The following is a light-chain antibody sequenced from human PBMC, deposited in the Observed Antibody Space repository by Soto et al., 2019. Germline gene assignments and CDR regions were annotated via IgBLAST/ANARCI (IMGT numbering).Light chain of an antibody. CDR1: QYINTR. V-gene: IGKV3-11*01. CDR3: HQRQSWPRT. CDR2: QTS. Sequence: EIVLTQSPATLSSFPGDRVTLSCRVRQYINTRLAWYQHRPGQAPRLLIYQTSIRAAGIPARFSASGTGTDFTLTISDVQPEDFAVYYCHQRQSWPRTFGQGTKVDI. J-gene: IGKJ1*01.